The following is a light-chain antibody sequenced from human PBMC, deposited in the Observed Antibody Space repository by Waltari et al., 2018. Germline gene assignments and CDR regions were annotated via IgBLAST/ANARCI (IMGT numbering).Light chain of an antibody. J-gene: IGLJ3*02. Sequence: QSVLTQPPSASGTPGQTVTISCSGSNSNIATNYVCWYQQVPETAPNLLLYRNNQRPSGVPARFSGSKSGTSASLAISGRRSEDEADYYWAAWDDSLSGWVFGGGTKLTVL. V-gene: IGLV1-47*01. CDR3: AAWDDSLSGWV. CDR1: NSNIATNY. CDR2: RNN.